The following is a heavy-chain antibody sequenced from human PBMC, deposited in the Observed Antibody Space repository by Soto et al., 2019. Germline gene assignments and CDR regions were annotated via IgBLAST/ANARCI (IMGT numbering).Heavy chain of an antibody. J-gene: IGHJ4*02. Sequence: QVQLQESGPGLVKPSQTLSLTCTVSGGSISSGGYYWSWIRQHPGKGLEWIGYIYYSGSTYYNPSLKSRVTISVDTSKNQFSLKLSSVTAADTAVYYCARIRSHIVVVTAAVEDWGQGTLVTVSS. CDR1: GGSISSGGYY. CDR3: ARIRSHIVVVTAAVED. V-gene: IGHV4-31*03. CDR2: IYYSGST. D-gene: IGHD2-21*02.